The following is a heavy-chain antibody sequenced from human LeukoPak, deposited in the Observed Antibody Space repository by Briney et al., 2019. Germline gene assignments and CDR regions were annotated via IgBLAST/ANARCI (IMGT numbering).Heavy chain of an antibody. CDR1: GYSISSGYY. CDR2: IYHIGST. CDR3: ARAIRRYYYYYYMDV. Sequence: SETLSLTCTVSGYSISSGYYWGWIRQPPGKGLEWIGSIYHIGSTYYNPSLKSRVTISVDTSKNQFSLKLSSVTAADTAVYYCARAIRRYYYYYYMDVWGKGTTVTVSS. J-gene: IGHJ6*03. V-gene: IGHV4-38-2*02.